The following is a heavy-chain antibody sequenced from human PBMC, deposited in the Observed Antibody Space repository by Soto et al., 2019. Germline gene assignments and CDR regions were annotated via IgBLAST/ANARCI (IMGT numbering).Heavy chain of an antibody. CDR1: GGSISSYY. V-gene: IGHV4-59*08. J-gene: IGHJ4*02. D-gene: IGHD3-22*01. Sequence: SETLSLTCTVSGGSISSYYWSWIRQPPGKGLEWIGYIYYSGSTNYNPSLKSRVTISVDTSKNQFSLKLSSVTAADTAVYYCARHFDSSGYLYFDYWGQGTLVTVSS. CDR3: ARHFDSSGYLYFDY. CDR2: IYYSGST.